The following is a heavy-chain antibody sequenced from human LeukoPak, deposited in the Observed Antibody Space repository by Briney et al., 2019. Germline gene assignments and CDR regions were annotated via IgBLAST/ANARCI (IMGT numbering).Heavy chain of an antibody. CDR3: ARGRHDYGDFYFDY. Sequence: GASVKVSCKASGGTFSSYAISWVRQAPGQGLEWMGGIIPIFGTANYAQKFQGRVMITTDESTSTAYMELSSLRSEDTAVYYCARGRHDYGDFYFDYWGQGTLVTVSS. D-gene: IGHD4-17*01. J-gene: IGHJ4*02. CDR1: GGTFSSYA. V-gene: IGHV1-69*05. CDR2: IIPIFGTA.